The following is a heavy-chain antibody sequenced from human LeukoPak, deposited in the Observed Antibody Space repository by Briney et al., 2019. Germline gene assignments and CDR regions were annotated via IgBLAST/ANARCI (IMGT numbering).Heavy chain of an antibody. CDR2: INWNGGST. CDR3: AKSFTSSSSDY. Sequence: GGSLRLSCAASGFTFDDCGMSWVRQAPGKGLEWVSGINWNGGSTGYADSVKGRFTISRDNAKNSLYLQMNNLRADDTAVYSCAKSFTSSSSDYWGQGTLVTVSS. CDR1: GFTFDDCG. J-gene: IGHJ4*02. V-gene: IGHV3-20*04. D-gene: IGHD6-13*01.